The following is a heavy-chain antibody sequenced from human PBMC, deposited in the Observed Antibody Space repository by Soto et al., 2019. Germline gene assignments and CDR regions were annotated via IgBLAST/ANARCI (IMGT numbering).Heavy chain of an antibody. D-gene: IGHD6-6*01. J-gene: IGHJ4*02. V-gene: IGHV3-21*01. CDR3: AGDRSNIAARDVFDY. Sequence: LRLSCAASGFTFSSYSMNWVRQAPGKGLEWVSSISSSSSYIYYADSVKGRFTISRDNAKNSLYLQMNSLRAEDTAVYYCAGDRSNIAARDVFDYWGQGTLVTVSS. CDR2: ISSSSSYI. CDR1: GFTFSSYS.